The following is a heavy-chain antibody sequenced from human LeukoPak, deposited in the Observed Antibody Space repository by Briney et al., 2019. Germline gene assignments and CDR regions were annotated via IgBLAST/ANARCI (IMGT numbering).Heavy chain of an antibody. D-gene: IGHD6-19*01. CDR2: IYYSGST. CDR1: GGSISSYY. Sequence: SETLSLTCTVSGGSISSYYWSWIRQPPGKGLEWIGYIYYSGSTNYNPSLKSRVTISVDTSKNQFSLKLSSVTAADTAVYYCARVSGWVDAFDIWGQGTMVTVSS. J-gene: IGHJ3*02. CDR3: ARVSGWVDAFDI. V-gene: IGHV4-59*01.